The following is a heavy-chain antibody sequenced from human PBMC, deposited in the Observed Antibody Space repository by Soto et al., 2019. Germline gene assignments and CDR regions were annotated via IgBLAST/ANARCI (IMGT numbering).Heavy chain of an antibody. CDR2: INPESTTI. CDR1: GIDLSIYW. V-gene: IGHV3-74*01. Sequence: EAQLVESGGGLVQPGGSLRLSCTGSGIDLSIYWMHWVRQAPGKGLVWVSRINPESTTISYADSVKGRFTISRDNAENTLVLHMNSLSAEDTGVYYCTKDTFGGRDSWGQGTLVTVSS. J-gene: IGHJ4*02. D-gene: IGHD2-15*01. CDR3: TKDTFGGRDS.